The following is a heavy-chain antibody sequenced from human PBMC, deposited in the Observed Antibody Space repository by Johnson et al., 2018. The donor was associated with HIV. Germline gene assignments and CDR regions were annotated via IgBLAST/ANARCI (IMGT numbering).Heavy chain of an antibody. J-gene: IGHJ3*02. CDR1: GFTFNSYA. D-gene: IGHD3-3*01. V-gene: IGHV3-64*01. CDR3: ARARITILGVVLGADAFDI. Sequence: VKLVESGGGLVKPGGSLRLSCAASGFTFNSYAMHWVRQAPGKGLEYVSAITSNGGSTYYANSVKGRFTISRDNSKNTLYLQMGGLRAEDMAVYYCARARITILGVVLGADAFDIWGQGTMVTVSS. CDR2: ITSNGGST.